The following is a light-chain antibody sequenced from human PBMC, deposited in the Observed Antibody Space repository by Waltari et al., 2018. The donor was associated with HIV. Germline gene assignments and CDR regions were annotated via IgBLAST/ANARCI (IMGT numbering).Light chain of an antibody. CDR2: EDN. J-gene: IGLJ7*01. CDR1: ALPRKY. CDR3: YSTDDSGNPLAV. Sequence: YELTQPPSVSVSPGQTPRFTCSGDALPRKYPFCYQQKSGPPPLLFIYEDNRRPSGIPGRFSGSSSGTMATLTISGAQVEDEGDYYCYSTDDSGNPLAVFGGGTQLTVL. V-gene: IGLV3-10*01.